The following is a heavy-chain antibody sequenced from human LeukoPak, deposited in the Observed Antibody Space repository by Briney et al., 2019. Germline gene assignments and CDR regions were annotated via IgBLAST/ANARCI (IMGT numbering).Heavy chain of an antibody. V-gene: IGHV4-31*03. D-gene: IGHD3-10*01. CDR2: IYYSGST. J-gene: IGHJ4*02. CDR1: GGSISSGGYY. CDR3: ARTTYYYGSGSSPHLDY. Sequence: SQTLSLTCTVSGGSISSGGYYWSWIRQHPGKGLEWIVYIYYSGSTYYNPSLKSRVTISVDTSKNQFSLKLSSVTAADTAVYYCARTTYYYGSGSSPHLDYWGQGTLVTVSS.